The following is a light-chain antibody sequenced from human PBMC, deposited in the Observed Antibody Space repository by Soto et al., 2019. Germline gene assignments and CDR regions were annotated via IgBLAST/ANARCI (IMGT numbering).Light chain of an antibody. V-gene: IGKV1-9*01. J-gene: IGKJ1*01. CDR1: QDISSS. CDR2: DAS. Sequence: DIQLTQSPSFLSASVGDRVTITCRASQDISSSLAWYQQKPGKAPKLLIYDASTLQTGVPSRFRGSGSGTEFTLTISSLQPEDFAVYYCQQYNNPSTFGQGTKVEIK. CDR3: QQYNNPST.